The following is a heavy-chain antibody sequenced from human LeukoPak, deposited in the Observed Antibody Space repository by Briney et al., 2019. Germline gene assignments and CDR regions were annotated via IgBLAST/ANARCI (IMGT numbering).Heavy chain of an antibody. V-gene: IGHV3-30*03. CDR1: GFTFSSYG. J-gene: IGHJ6*02. CDR2: ISYDGSNK. D-gene: IGHD1-26*01. CDR3: ARGDEILRDDYYYYGMDV. Sequence: SGGSLRLSCAASGFTFSSYGMHWVRQAPGKGLEWVALISYDGSNKYYADSVKGRFTISRDNSKNTLYLQMNSLRAEDTAVYYCARGDEILRDDYYYYGMDVWGQGTTVTVSS.